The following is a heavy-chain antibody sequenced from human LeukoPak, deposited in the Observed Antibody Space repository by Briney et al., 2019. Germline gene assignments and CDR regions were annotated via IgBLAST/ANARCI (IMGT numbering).Heavy chain of an antibody. V-gene: IGHV3-23*01. CDR2: ISGSGGTT. CDR1: GFTFSNYA. D-gene: IGHD6-6*01. Sequence: GGSLRLSCAASGFTFSNYAMTWVRQAPGKGLEWVSSISGSGGTTYYADSVKGQFTISRDNSKNTLYLQMNSLRAEDTALYYCANSYTSSSRTPFDSWGQGTLVTVSS. CDR3: ANSYTSSSRTPFDS. J-gene: IGHJ4*02.